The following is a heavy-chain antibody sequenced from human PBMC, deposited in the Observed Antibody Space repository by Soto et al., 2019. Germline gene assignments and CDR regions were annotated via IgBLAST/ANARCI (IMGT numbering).Heavy chain of an antibody. CDR1: GGTFSSYA. Sequence: QVQLVQSGAEVKKPGSSVKVSCKASGGTFSSYAISWVRQAPGQGLEWMGGIIPIFGTANYAQEVEGRVTITADESTSTAYMELSSLRSEDTAVYYCARDGSKSRAARPSWDYYCGMDVWGQGTTVTVSS. CDR3: ARDGSKSRAARPSWDYYCGMDV. V-gene: IGHV1-69*01. D-gene: IGHD6-6*01. J-gene: IGHJ6*02. CDR2: IIPIFGTA.